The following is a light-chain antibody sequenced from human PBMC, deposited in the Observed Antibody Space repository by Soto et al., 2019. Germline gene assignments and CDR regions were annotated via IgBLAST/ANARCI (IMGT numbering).Light chain of an antibody. CDR3: QQRSNWPSIT. CDR1: QSVRNY. CDR2: DAS. J-gene: IGKJ5*01. V-gene: IGKV3-11*01. Sequence: EIVLTQSPATLSLSPGERATLSCRASQSVRNYLAWYQQKPGQAPRLLISDASNRATGIPVRFSGSGSGPDFTLTISSLEAEDSAVYYCQQRSNWPSITFGQGTRLEIK.